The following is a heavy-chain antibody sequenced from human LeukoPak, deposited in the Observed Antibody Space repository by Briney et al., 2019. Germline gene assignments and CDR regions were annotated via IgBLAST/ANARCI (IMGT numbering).Heavy chain of an antibody. CDR1: GFTFSIYG. V-gene: IGHV3-23*01. Sequence: GGSLRLSCAASGFTFSIYGMSWVRQAPGKGLEWVSGLSASGSGTYYADSVKGRFIISRDNSKNTLYLRMNSLRVEDTAIYYCAKDWVGSFDPWGQGTLVTVSS. CDR2: LSASGSGT. J-gene: IGHJ5*02. CDR3: AKDWVGSFDP. D-gene: IGHD3-16*01.